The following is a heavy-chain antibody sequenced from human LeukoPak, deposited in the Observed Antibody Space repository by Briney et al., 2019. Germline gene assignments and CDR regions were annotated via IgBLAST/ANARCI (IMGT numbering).Heavy chain of an antibody. J-gene: IGHJ4*02. CDR1: GGSISSYY. CDR3: ARLWHRYCSGGSCGV. Sequence: PSETLSLTCTVSGGSISSYYWSWIRQPPGKGLEWIGYIYYSGSTNYNPSLKSRVTISVDTSKNQFSLKLSSVTAADTAVYYCARLWHRYCSGGSCGVWGQGTLVTVSS. V-gene: IGHV4-59*08. D-gene: IGHD2-15*01. CDR2: IYYSGST.